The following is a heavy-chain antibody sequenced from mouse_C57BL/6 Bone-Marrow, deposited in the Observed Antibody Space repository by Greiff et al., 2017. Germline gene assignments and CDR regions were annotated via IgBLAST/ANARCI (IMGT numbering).Heavy chain of an antibody. CDR2: ISNGGGST. Sequence: EVMLVESGGGLVQPGGSLKLSCAASGFTFSDYYMYWVRQTPEKRLEWVAYISNGGGSTYYPDTVQGRFTISRDKAKNTLDLQMSRLKSEDTAMYYCARRPTYDGSSYYAYWGQGTLVTVSA. D-gene: IGHD1-1*01. V-gene: IGHV5-12*01. J-gene: IGHJ3*01. CDR3: ARRPTYDGSSYYAY. CDR1: GFTFSDYY.